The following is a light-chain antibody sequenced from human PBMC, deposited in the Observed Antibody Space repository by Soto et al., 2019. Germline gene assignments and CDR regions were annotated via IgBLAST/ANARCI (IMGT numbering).Light chain of an antibody. CDR2: GAS. CDR1: QSVSSN. CDR3: QQYHYWPYT. Sequence: ETVMTQSPATLSVSPGERATVSCRASQSVSSNLAWYQQRPGQAPRLLIYGASTRATGIPARFSGSGSETEFPLPFSSLQSEDFAVYYCQQYHYWPYTFGQGTKLEIK. V-gene: IGKV3-15*01. J-gene: IGKJ2*01.